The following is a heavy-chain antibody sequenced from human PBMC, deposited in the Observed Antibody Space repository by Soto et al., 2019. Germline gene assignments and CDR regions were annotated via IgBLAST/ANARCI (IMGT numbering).Heavy chain of an antibody. CDR1: GYTFTSYA. Sequence: QVQLVQSGAEEKKPGASVKVSCKASGYTFTSYAIHWVRQAPGQRLEWMGWINAGNGNTKYSQKFQGRVTITRDTSASTAYMELSSLRSEDTAAYCCARGLGGYYPPFDYWGQGTLVTVSS. J-gene: IGHJ4*02. CDR2: INAGNGNT. V-gene: IGHV1-3*05. D-gene: IGHD3-22*01. CDR3: ARGLGGYYPPFDY.